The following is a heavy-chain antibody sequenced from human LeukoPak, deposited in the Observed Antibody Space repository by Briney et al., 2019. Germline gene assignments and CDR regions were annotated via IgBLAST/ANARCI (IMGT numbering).Heavy chain of an antibody. V-gene: IGHV3-30-3*01. CDR1: GFTFSSYA. J-gene: IGHJ4*02. CDR3: ARDQGLGYCSGGSCSPGLDY. D-gene: IGHD2-15*01. CDR2: ISYDGSNK. Sequence: GGSLRLSCAASGFTFSSYAMHWVRQAPGKGLEWVAVISYDGSNKYYADSVKGRFTISRDNSKNTLYLQMNSLRAEDTAVYYCARDQGLGYCSGGSCSPGLDYWGQGTLVTVSS.